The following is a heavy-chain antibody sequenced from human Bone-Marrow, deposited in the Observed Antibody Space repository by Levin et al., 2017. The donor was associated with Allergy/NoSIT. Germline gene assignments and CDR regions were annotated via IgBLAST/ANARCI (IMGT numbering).Heavy chain of an antibody. D-gene: IGHD5-12*01. V-gene: IGHV3-48*03. CDR1: GFTFSSYE. J-gene: IGHJ4*02. CDR3: ARDRREYSGYGHDY. Sequence: GGSLRLSCAASGFTFSSYEMNWVRQAPGKGLEWVSYISNSGTTTYYADSVKGRFTISRDNAKNSLYLQMNSLRAEDTAVYYCARDRREYSGYGHDYWGQGTLVTVSS. CDR2: ISNSGTTT.